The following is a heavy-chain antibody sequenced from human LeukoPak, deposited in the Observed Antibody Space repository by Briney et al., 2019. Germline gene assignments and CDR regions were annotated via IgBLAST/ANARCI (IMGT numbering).Heavy chain of an antibody. Sequence: GGSLRLSCAASGFTFSSYSMNWVRQAPGKGLEWVSSISSSSSYIYYADSVKGRFTISRDNAKNSLYLQMNSLRAEDTAVYYCAREGLPSWGYYYYGMDVWGQGTTVTVSS. CDR2: ISSSSSYI. J-gene: IGHJ6*02. D-gene: IGHD7-27*01. V-gene: IGHV3-21*01. CDR3: AREGLPSWGYYYYGMDV. CDR1: GFTFSSYS.